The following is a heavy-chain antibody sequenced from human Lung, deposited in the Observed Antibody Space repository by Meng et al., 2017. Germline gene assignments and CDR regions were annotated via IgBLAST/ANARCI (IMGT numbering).Heavy chain of an antibody. J-gene: IGHJ4*02. D-gene: IGHD1-7*01. Sequence: ESVQELVSPLGTLALACAVSGDSITRTQWWSWLRQTPGKGLGWIGEISHSGSTGNRPSLQGRVSISLDKSNNEFSLKLTSVTAADTAVYYCARETLRELGLFHYWGQGILVTVSS. CDR2: ISHSGST. V-gene: IGHV4-4*02. CDR3: ARETLRELGLFHY. CDR1: GDSITRTQW.